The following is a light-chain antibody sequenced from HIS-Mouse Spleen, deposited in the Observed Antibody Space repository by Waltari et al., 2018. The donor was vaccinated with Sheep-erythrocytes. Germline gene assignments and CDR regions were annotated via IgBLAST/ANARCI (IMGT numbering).Light chain of an antibody. Sequence: QSVLTQPPSLSGSPGQRVTISCPGSSSNTGPRYDLPLYHQLPGTAPKLLIYGNSNRPSGVPDRFSGSKSGTSASLAITGLQAEDEADYYCQSYDSSLSGSRVFGGGTKLTVL. CDR3: QSYDSSLSGSRV. J-gene: IGLJ2*01. CDR2: GNS. V-gene: IGLV1-40*01. CDR1: SSNTGPRYD.